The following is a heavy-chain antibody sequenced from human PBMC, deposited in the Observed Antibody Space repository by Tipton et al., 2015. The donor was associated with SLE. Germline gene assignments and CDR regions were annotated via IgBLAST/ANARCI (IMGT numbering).Heavy chain of an antibody. D-gene: IGHD3-10*01. V-gene: IGHV4-4*07. CDR1: GGSISSYS. CDR2: IYTSGTT. J-gene: IGHJ3*02. CDR3: ATFRDMVQGVIGAFNI. Sequence: TLSLTCSVSGGSISSYSWSWIRQPAGKGVEWIGRIYTSGTTDYSSSLKGRITISVDMSKNQFSLKLTSVTAADTAVYYCATFRDMVQGVIGAFNIWGQGTMVTVSS.